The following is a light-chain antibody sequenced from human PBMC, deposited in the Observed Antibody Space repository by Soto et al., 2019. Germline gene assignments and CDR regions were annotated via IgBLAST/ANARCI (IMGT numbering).Light chain of an antibody. J-gene: IGKJ4*01. CDR1: QSISSW. CDR2: DAS. V-gene: IGKV1-5*01. CDR3: EQYNRPLA. Sequence: DIQMTQSPSTLSASVGDRVTITCRARQSISSWLAWYQQKPGKAPKLLIYDASSLESGVPSRFTGSGSGTEFALTISSRQPDDFAEYYCEQYNRPLALGGGNKVEIK.